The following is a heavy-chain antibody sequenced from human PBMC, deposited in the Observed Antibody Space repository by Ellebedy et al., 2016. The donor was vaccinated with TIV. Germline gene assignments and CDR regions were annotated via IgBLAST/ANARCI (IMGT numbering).Heavy chain of an antibody. CDR3: TRVADYDTSTGYHAGYYGMDV. D-gene: IGHD3-9*01. J-gene: IGHJ6*02. CDR1: GFTFSNYW. CDR2: IRSNPYGGTT. Sequence: PGGSLRLSCAASGFTFSNYWMSWVRQAPGKGLEWVGFIRSNPYGGTTEYAASVKGKFTISRDDSKSIAYLQMNSLKTEDTGVYYFTRVADYDTSTGYHAGYYGMDVWGQGTTVTVSS. V-gene: IGHV3-49*04.